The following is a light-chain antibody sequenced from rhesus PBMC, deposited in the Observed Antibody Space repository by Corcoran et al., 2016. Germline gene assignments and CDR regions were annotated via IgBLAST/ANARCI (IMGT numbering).Light chain of an antibody. Sequence: DIQMTQSPSSLSASVGDTVTITCRASQGISSYLAWYQQKPGKAPKLLIYKASTLQSGGPSRFSGSGAGPDFTLTISSLQPEDFATYYWQQLNSYPLTIGGGTKVEIK. J-gene: IGKJ4*01. CDR1: QGISSY. CDR3: QQLNSYPLT. CDR2: KAS. V-gene: IGKV1-25*01.